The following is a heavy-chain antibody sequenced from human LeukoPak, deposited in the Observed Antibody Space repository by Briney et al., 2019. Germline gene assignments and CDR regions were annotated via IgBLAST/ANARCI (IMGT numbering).Heavy chain of an antibody. D-gene: IGHD3-10*01. CDR2: ISSSGSTI. J-gene: IGHJ5*02. Sequence: GGSLRLSCAASGFTFSSYEMNWVRQAPGKGLEWVSYISSSGSTIYYADSAKGRFTISRDNAKNSLYLQMNSLRAEDTAVYYCASLMVRGDKNWFDPWGQGTLVTVSS. CDR1: GFTFSSYE. V-gene: IGHV3-48*03. CDR3: ASLMVRGDKNWFDP.